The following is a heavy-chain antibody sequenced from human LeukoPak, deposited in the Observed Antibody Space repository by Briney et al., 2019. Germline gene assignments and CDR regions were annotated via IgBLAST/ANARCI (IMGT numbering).Heavy chain of an antibody. D-gene: IGHD4-23*01. V-gene: IGHV4-59*05. CDR1: GFTFSSYG. J-gene: IGHJ4*02. CDR3: ARYVVTRGYSFDY. CDR2: IYYSGTT. Sequence: GSLRLSCAASGFTFSSYGMNWVRQAPGKGLEWIGTIYYSGTTYYNPSLKSRVTVSVDTSKNQFSLRLSSVTAADTAVYFCARYVVTRGYSFDYWGQGTLVTVSS.